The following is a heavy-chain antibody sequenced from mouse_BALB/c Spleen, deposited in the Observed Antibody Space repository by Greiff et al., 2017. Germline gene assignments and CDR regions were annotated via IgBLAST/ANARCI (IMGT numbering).Heavy chain of an antibody. V-gene: IGHV5-12-2*01. Sequence: EVQVVESGGGLVQPGGSLKLSCAASGFTFSSYTMSWVRQTPEKRMEWVAYISNGGGSTYYPDTVKGRFTISRDNAKNTLYLQMSSLKSEDTAMYSCARHDGFHVPFAYWGQATLVTVSA. J-gene: IGHJ3*01. D-gene: IGHD2-3*01. CDR2: ISNGGGST. CDR1: GFTFSSYT. CDR3: ARHDGFHVPFAY.